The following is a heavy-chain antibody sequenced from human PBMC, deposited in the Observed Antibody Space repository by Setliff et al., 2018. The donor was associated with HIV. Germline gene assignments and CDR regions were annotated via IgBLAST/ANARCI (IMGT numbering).Heavy chain of an antibody. CDR1: GGSIEFSSYY. D-gene: IGHD1-1*01. CDR2: VYYSGST. CDR3: ARLRGLNLEPFDY. J-gene: IGHJ4*02. V-gene: IGHV4-39*01. Sequence: SETLSLTCSVSGGSIEFSSYYWGWIRQPPGKGLEWIGSVYYSGSTYYHPSLKSRLTISVDTSTNKFSLKLSSVTAADTAVYYCARLRGLNLEPFDYWGQGTLVTVSS.